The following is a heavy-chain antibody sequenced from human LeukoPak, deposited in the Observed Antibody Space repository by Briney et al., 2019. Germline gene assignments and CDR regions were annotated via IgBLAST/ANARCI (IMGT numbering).Heavy chain of an antibody. CDR1: GYTFTSYY. J-gene: IGHJ4*02. CDR3: ARDKNPRITIFGVVSLY. Sequence: ASVKVSCKASGYTFTSYYMHWVRQAPGQGLEWMGIINPSGGSTSYAQKFQGRVTMTRDTSTSTVYMELSSLRSEDTAVYYCARDKNPRITIFGVVSLYWGQGTLVTVSS. V-gene: IGHV1-46*01. D-gene: IGHD3-3*01. CDR2: INPSGGST.